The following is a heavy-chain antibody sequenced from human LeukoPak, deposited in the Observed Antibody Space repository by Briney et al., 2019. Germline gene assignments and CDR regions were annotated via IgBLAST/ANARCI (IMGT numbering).Heavy chain of an antibody. CDR2: IYTSGST. CDR1: GGSVTSTDYY. Sequence: PSETLSLTCTVSGGSVTSTDYYWGWIRQPAGKGLEWIGRIYTSGSTNYNPSLKSRVTMSVDTSKNQFSLKLSSVTAADTAVYYCARSSQYIVVVPAARPNSLLYAFDIWGQGTMVTVSS. J-gene: IGHJ3*02. D-gene: IGHD2-2*01. V-gene: IGHV4-4*07. CDR3: ARSSQYIVVVPAARPNSLLYAFDI.